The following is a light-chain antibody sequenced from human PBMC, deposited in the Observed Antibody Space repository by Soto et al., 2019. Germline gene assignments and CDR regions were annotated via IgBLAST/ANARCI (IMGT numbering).Light chain of an antibody. CDR2: KAS. CDR3: QQYNSYSLT. J-gene: IGKJ1*01. Sequence: DIQMTQSPSTLSASVGDRVTITCRASQSISSWLAWYQQKPGKAPKLLIYKASSLESGVPSRFSGSGSGTEFTLTISRLQPDDFANYYCQQYNSYSLTFGQGTKVEIK. V-gene: IGKV1-5*03. CDR1: QSISSW.